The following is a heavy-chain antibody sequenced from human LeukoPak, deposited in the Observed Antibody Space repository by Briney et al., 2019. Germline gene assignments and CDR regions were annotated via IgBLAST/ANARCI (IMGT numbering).Heavy chain of an antibody. Sequence: GASVKVSCKASGYTFTSYDINWVRQATGQGLEWMGWMNPNSGNTGYAQKFQGRVTITRNTSISTAYMELSSLRSEDTAVYYCARASYMIVAKDYYYYMDVWGKGTTVTVSS. CDR1: GYTFTSYD. V-gene: IGHV1-8*03. J-gene: IGHJ6*03. CDR3: ARASYMIVAKDYYYYMDV. D-gene: IGHD3-22*01. CDR2: MNPNSGNT.